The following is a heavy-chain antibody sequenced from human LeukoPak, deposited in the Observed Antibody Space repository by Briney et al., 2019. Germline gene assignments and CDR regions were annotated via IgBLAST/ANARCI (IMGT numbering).Heavy chain of an antibody. CDR1: GFTFSSYA. D-gene: IGHD3-16*02. V-gene: IGHV3-30*04. CDR3: AGSWGGGIMITFGGVIALDY. J-gene: IGHJ4*02. Sequence: PGGSLRLSCAASGFTFSSYAMHWVRQAPGKGLEWVAVISYDGSNKYYADSVKGRFTISRHNSKNTLYLQMNSLRAEDTAVYYCAGSWGGGIMITFGGVIALDYWGQGTLVTVSS. CDR2: ISYDGSNK.